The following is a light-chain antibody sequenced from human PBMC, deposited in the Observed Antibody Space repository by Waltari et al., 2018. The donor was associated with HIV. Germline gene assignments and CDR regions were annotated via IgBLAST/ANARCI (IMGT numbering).Light chain of an antibody. Sequence: QSVLTQPPSASGTPGQRIIISCSGSTSNIGTNNVNWYQQLPGTTPRLLMHSNIQRPSGVPDRFSGSRSDTSASLAISGLQSEDEADYYCSAWDASLGAWMFGGGTKLTVL. J-gene: IGLJ3*02. CDR2: SNI. CDR1: TSNIGTNN. V-gene: IGLV1-44*01. CDR3: SAWDASLGAWM.